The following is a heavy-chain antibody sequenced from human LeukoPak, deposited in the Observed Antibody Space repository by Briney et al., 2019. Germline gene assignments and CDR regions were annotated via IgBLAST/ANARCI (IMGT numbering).Heavy chain of an antibody. CDR3: ASRYCSGGSCYTYGMDV. D-gene: IGHD2-15*01. V-gene: IGHV7-4-1*02. CDR1: GYTFTSYA. Sequence: GASVKVSCKASGYTFTSYAMNWVRQAPGQGLEWMGWINTNTGNPTYAQGFTGRFVFSLDTSVSTAYLQISSLKAEDTAVYYCASRYCSGGSCYTYGMDVWGQGTTVTVSS. J-gene: IGHJ6*02. CDR2: INTNTGNP.